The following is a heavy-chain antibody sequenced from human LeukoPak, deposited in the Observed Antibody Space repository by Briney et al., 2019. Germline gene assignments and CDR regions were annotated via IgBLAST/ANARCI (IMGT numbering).Heavy chain of an antibody. CDR1: GFTFDDYA. Sequence: GGSLRLSCAASGFTFDDYAMHWVRQAPGKGLEWVSLITGDADSTYYGDSVKGRFTISRDNSKNSLYLQMNSLRTEDTALYYCAKDRMKGYYDISGFDYWGQGTLVTVSS. J-gene: IGHJ4*02. D-gene: IGHD3-22*01. V-gene: IGHV3-43*02. CDR2: ITGDADST. CDR3: AKDRMKGYYDISGFDY.